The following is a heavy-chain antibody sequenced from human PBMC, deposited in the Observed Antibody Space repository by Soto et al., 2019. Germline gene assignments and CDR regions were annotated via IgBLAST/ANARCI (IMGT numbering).Heavy chain of an antibody. CDR2: ISSSDNII. Sequence: GGSLRLSCAASGLIFSDYYMSWIRQAPGKGLEWISYISSSDNIIYYADSVKGRFTISRDNAKNSLYLQMNSLRAEDTAVYYCARDRGYYDSSGYFDYWGQGTLVTVSS. D-gene: IGHD3-22*01. V-gene: IGHV3-11*01. CDR1: GLIFSDYY. J-gene: IGHJ4*02. CDR3: ARDRGYYDSSGYFDY.